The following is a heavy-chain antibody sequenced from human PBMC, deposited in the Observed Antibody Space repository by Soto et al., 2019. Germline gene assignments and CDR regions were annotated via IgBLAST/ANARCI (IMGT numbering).Heavy chain of an antibody. Sequence: QITLKESGPTLVKPTQTLTLTCTFSGFSLSTSGVGVGWIRQPPGKALEWLALIYWDDDKRYSSSLNSRRTITPHTPNIQVIHTMPNMHPVHTATYYCTHSRPPRLLDYWGRKTQVTAYS. CDR3: THSRPPRLLDY. V-gene: IGHV2-5*02. J-gene: IGHJ4*01. CDR1: GFSLSTSGVG. CDR2: IYWDDDK.